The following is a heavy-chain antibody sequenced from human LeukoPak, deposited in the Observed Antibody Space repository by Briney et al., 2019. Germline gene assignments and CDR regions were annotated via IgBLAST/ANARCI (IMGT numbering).Heavy chain of an antibody. V-gene: IGHV4-59*01. CDR3: ARASLPWIGVAGTSWFDP. Sequence: PSETLSLTCTVSGGSISSYYWSWIRQPPGKGLEWIGYIYYSGSTNYNPSLKSRVTISVDTSKNQFSLKLSSVTAADTAVYYCARASLPWIGVAGTSWFDPWGQGTLVTVSS. CDR2: IYYSGST. D-gene: IGHD6-19*01. CDR1: GGSISSYY. J-gene: IGHJ5*02.